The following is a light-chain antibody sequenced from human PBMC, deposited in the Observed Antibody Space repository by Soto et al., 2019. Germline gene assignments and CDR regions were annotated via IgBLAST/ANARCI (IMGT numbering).Light chain of an antibody. CDR3: QQYGRSPPT. Sequence: IVMTQSPDTLSVSPGERATLSCRASQNIYSNVAWYQQRPGQAPRLLIYRASTRAPGIPDRFSGSGSGTDFTLTISRLEPEDFAVYYCQQYGRSPPTFGQGTRLEIK. CDR1: QNIYSN. CDR2: RAS. J-gene: IGKJ5*01. V-gene: IGKV3-20*01.